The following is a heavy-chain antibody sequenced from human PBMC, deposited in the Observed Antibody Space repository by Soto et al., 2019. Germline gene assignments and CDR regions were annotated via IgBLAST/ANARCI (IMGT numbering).Heavy chain of an antibody. Sequence: PGGSLGLSCAASGFTFNRHWMHWVRQAPGKGPEWVSRISNDGGSTTYADSVKGRFTISRDNAKDTVYLEMNSLRVEDTAVYYCVRDRPHNWFDPWGQGTLVTVSS. V-gene: IGHV3-74*03. J-gene: IGHJ5*02. CDR1: GFTFNRHW. CDR3: VRDRPHNWFDP. CDR2: ISNDGGST.